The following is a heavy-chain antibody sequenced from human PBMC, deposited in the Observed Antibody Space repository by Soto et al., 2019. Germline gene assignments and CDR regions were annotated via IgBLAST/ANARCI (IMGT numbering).Heavy chain of an antibody. D-gene: IGHD2-15*01. J-gene: IGHJ5*02. CDR3: ARDKGYCSGGSCYGPSNWFDP. CDR1: GYTFTSYY. CDR2: INPSGGST. V-gene: IGHV1-46*01. Sequence: ASVKVSCKASGYTFTSYYVHWVRQAPGQGLEWMGIINPSGGSTSYAQKFQGRVTMTRDTSTSTVYMELSSLRSEDTAVYYCARDKGYCSGGSCYGPSNWFDPWGQGTLVTVSS.